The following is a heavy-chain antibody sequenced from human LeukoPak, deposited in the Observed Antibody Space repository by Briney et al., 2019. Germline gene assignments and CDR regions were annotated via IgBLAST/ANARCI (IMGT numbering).Heavy chain of an antibody. D-gene: IGHD4-23*01. V-gene: IGHV1-46*01. CDR3: ARDDYGGNIDY. Sequence: ASVKVSCKASGYTFTSYYMHWVRQAPGQGLEWMGIINPSGGSTSYAQKFQGRVTMTRDMSTSTVYMELSSLRSEDTAVYYCARDDYGGNIDYWGQGTLVTVSS. CDR2: INPSGGST. CDR1: GYTFTSYY. J-gene: IGHJ4*02.